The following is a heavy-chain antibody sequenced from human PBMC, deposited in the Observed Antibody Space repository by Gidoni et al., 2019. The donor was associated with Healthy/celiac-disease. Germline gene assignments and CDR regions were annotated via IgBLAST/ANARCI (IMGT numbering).Heavy chain of an antibody. V-gene: IGHV3-33*01. CDR3: ARDRRAADMVRGVIIGVQDY. Sequence: QVQLVESGGGVVQPGRSLRLSCAASGFTFSSYGMHWVRQAPGKGLEWVAVIWYDGSNKYYADSVKGRLTISRDNSKNTLYLQMNSLRAEDTAVYYCARDRRAADMVRGVIIGVQDYWGQGTLVTVSS. J-gene: IGHJ4*02. CDR1: GFTFSSYG. D-gene: IGHD3-10*01. CDR2: IWYDGSNK.